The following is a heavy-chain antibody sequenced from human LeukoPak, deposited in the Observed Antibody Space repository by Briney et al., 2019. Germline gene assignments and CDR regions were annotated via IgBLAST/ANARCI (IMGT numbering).Heavy chain of an antibody. D-gene: IGHD4-17*01. V-gene: IGHV2-5*02. J-gene: IGHJ4*02. CDR2: IYWDDDK. CDR1: GFSLNTHGVG. CDR3: AHRRREGTVTTGFDY. Sequence: SGPTLVNPTQTLTLTCTFSGFSLNTHGVGVGWIRQPPGKALEWLALIYWDDDKRYSPSLKSRLTITKDTSKNQVVLTMTNMDPVDTATYYCAHRRREGTVTTGFDYWGQGTLVTVSS.